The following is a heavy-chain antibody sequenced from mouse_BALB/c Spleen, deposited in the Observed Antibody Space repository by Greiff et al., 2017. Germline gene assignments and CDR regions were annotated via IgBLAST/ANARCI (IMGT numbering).Heavy chain of an antibody. J-gene: IGHJ1*01. D-gene: IGHD2-4*01. CDR2: IYPYNGGT. Sequence: EVQRVESGPELVKPGASVKISCKASGYTFTDYNMHWVKQSHGKSLEWIGYIYPYNGGTGYNQKFKSKATLTVDNSSSTAYMELRSLTSEDSAVYYCARSGYYDYDGIYWYFDVWGAGTTVTVSS. CDR3: ARSGYYDYDGIYWYFDV. CDR1: GYTFTDYN. V-gene: IGHV1S29*02.